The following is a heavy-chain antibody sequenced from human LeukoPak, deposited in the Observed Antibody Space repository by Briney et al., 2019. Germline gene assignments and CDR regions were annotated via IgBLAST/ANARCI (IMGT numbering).Heavy chain of an antibody. Sequence: PGGSLRLSCAASGFTFSSYTMSWVRQAPGKGLEWVSSISSSSSYIYYADSVKGRFTISRDNAKNSLYLQMNSLRAEDTAVYYCARSIAAAAPDYWGQGTLVTVSS. CDR2: ISSSSSYI. CDR3: ARSIAAAAPDY. D-gene: IGHD6-13*01. V-gene: IGHV3-21*01. CDR1: GFTFSSYT. J-gene: IGHJ4*02.